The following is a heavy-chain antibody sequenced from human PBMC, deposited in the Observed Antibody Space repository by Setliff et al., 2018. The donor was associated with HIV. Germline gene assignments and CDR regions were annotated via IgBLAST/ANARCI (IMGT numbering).Heavy chain of an antibody. V-gene: IGHV4-30-2*01. CDR1: GGSMRSSGYS. CDR3: ARDFVHLTNYYDSDRYVY. J-gene: IGHJ4*02. Sequence: SETLSLTCAVSGGSMRSSGYSWTWIRQAPGKGLEWVGYIYYNGNAYYNPSLKSRVTISVDRSKNQFSLKLTSVTAADTAVYYCARDFVHLTNYYDSDRYVYWGQGTLVTVSS. D-gene: IGHD3-22*01. CDR2: IYYNGNA.